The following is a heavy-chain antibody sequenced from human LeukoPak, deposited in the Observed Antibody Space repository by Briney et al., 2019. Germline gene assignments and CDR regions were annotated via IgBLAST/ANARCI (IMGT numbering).Heavy chain of an antibody. V-gene: IGHV5-10-1*01. J-gene: IGHJ4*02. CDR1: GYSFTNYW. D-gene: IGHD4-17*01. Sequence: GYSLTISCKASGYSFTNYWISWVRQMPGKGLEWMGRIDPRDSYTKYSPSFEGHVTISVDKSISSAFLQWNSLKASDSAMYYCATGASKVTTDFANYWGQGTQVAVSS. CDR2: IDPRDSYT. CDR3: ATGASKVTTDFANY.